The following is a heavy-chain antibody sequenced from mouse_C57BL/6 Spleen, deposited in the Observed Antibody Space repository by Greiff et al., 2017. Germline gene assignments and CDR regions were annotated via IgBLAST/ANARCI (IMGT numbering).Heavy chain of an antibody. CDR1: GYTFTSYW. CDR2: IHPNSGST. Sequence: QVQLQQPGAELVKPGASVKLSCKASGYTFTSYWMHWVKQRPGQGLEWIGMIHPNSGSTNYNEKFKSKATLTVDKSSSTAYMQLSSLTSEDSAVXYCARANYYGSSYESYFDVWGTGTTVTVSS. J-gene: IGHJ1*03. V-gene: IGHV1-64*01. CDR3: ARANYYGSSYESYFDV. D-gene: IGHD1-1*01.